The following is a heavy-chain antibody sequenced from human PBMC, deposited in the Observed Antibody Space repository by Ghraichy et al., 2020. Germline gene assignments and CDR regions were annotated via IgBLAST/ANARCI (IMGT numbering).Heavy chain of an antibody. CDR2: INQDGSEK. V-gene: IGHV3-7*01. Sequence: GGSLRLSCSASEFPFSNYWMTWARQAPGKGLEWVASINQDGSEKVYVDSVKGRFTISRDNAKNSLYLQMNSLRVEDTALYYCARDHINQKDWHQDYYYGLDVWGRGTTVTVS. D-gene: IGHD1-14*01. CDR1: EFPFSNYW. CDR3: ARDHINQKDWHQDYYYGLDV. J-gene: IGHJ6*02.